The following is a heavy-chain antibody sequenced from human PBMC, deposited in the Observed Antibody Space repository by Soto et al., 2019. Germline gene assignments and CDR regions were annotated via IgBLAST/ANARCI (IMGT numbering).Heavy chain of an antibody. J-gene: IGHJ6*02. Sequence: PSETLSLSCAVYGGSFSSYYWSWIRQSPGKGLEWIGEANQSGSTNYNPSLKSRVTISVHTYKSHFPLKLTSITAADTAVYYCARGGGYDYLDYYYGMDVWGQGTTVTVS. CDR2: ANQSGST. V-gene: IGHV4-34*01. CDR1: GGSFSSYY. D-gene: IGHD5-12*01. CDR3: ARGGGYDYLDYYYGMDV.